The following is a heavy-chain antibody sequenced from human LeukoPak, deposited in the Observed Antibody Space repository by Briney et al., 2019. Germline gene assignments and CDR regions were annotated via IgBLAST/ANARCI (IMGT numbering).Heavy chain of an antibody. D-gene: IGHD6-13*01. CDR1: GYTFTGYY. Sequence: ASVKVSCKPSGYTFTGYYMHWVRQAPGQGVEWMGRINPNSGGTNYAQKFQGRVTMTRDTSISTAYMELSRLRSDDTAVYYCARDLGGAAAGNNYWGQGTLVTVSS. CDR2: INPNSGGT. V-gene: IGHV1-2*06. CDR3: ARDLGGAAAGNNY. J-gene: IGHJ4*02.